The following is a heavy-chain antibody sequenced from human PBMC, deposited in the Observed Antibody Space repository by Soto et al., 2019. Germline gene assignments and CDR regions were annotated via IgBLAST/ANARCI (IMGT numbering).Heavy chain of an antibody. J-gene: IGHJ6*03. D-gene: IGHD5-12*01. CDR2: ISAYNGNT. V-gene: IGHV1-18*01. Sequence: ASVKVSCKASGYTFTSYGINWVRQAPGQGLEWMGWISAYNGNTNYAQKLQGRVTMTTDTSTSTAYMELRSLRSDDTAVYYCARGGRSGYEYYYYYYMDVWGKGTTVNVSS. CDR1: GYTFTSYG. CDR3: ARGGRSGYEYYYYYYMDV.